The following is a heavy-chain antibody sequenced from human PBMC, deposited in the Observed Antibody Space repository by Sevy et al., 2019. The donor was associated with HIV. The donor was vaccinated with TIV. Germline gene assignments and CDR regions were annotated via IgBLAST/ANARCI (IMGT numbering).Heavy chain of an antibody. D-gene: IGHD3-10*01. Sequence: SESLSLTCAVSGYSITSGYLWGWIRHPPGKGLEWIGSVFQSGSTYYNPSLNSRVIISVDTSKNEFSLILNSVTAADTAVYYCARHSHGSGTYYVPFNSWGQGTLVTVSS. J-gene: IGHJ4*02. CDR3: ARHSHGSGTYYVPFNS. V-gene: IGHV4-38-2*01. CDR2: VFQSGST. CDR1: GYSITSGYL.